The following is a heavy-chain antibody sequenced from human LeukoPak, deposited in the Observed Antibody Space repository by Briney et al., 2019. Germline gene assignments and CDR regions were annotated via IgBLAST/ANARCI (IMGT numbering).Heavy chain of an antibody. Sequence: ASVKVSCKPSGYTFTGYYMHWVRQAPGQGLEWMGVINPSGGGTSYAQKFQGRVTMTRDTSTSTVYMDLRSLRSEDTAVYFCARDMLAVPSNWFDPWGQGTLVTVSS. CDR3: ARDMLAVPSNWFDP. V-gene: IGHV1-46*01. CDR1: GYTFTGYY. CDR2: INPSGGGT. J-gene: IGHJ5*02. D-gene: IGHD2-8*01.